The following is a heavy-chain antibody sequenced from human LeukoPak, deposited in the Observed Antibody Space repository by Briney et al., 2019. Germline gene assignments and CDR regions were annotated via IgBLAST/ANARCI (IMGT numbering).Heavy chain of an antibody. J-gene: IGHJ2*01. CDR1: GFTFDDYA. Sequence: GRSLRLSCAASGFTFDDYAMHWVRQAPGKGLEWVSGISWNSGSIVYADSVKGRFTISRDNAKNSLYLQMNSLRAEDTALYYCAKEAESSLRFLEWLPYFDLWGRSTLVTVSS. D-gene: IGHD3-3*01. CDR3: AKEAESSLRFLEWLPYFDL. V-gene: IGHV3-9*01. CDR2: ISWNSGSI.